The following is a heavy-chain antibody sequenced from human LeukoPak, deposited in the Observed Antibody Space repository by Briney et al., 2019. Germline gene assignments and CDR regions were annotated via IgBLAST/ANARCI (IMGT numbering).Heavy chain of an antibody. J-gene: IGHJ3*02. D-gene: IGHD2-15*01. CDR3: ARDLEGIVVVVAATAGTFDI. CDR1: GGSISGNYY. Sequence: PSETLSLTCTVSGGSISGNYYWSWIRQPAGKGLEWIGRISPSGSTKYNPSLKSRVTISVDTSKNQFSLRLSSVTAADPAVYYCARDLEGIVVVVAATAGTFDIWGQGTMVAVSS. V-gene: IGHV4-61*02. CDR2: ISPSGST.